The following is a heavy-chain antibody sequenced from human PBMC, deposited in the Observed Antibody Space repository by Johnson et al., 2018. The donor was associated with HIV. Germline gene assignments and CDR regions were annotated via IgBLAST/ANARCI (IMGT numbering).Heavy chain of an antibody. CDR2: ISWNSGST. CDR1: GFTFDDYA. Sequence: EVQLVESGGGVVQPGRSLRLSCAASGFTFDDYAMHWVRQVPGKGLEWVSGISWNSGSTGYADSVKGRFTISRDNAKNSLYLEMNSLRAEDTAAYYCARELSHDAFDIWGQGTMVTVSS. D-gene: IGHD3-3*02. J-gene: IGHJ3*02. V-gene: IGHV3-9*01. CDR3: ARELSHDAFDI.